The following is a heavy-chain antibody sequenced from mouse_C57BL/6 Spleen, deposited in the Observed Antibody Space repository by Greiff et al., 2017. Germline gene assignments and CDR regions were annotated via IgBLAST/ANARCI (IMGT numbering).Heavy chain of an antibody. CDR3: ARNSGYSKSFAY. V-gene: IGHV2-2*01. D-gene: IGHD2-5*01. Sequence: VQLQQSGPGLVQPSQSLSITCTVSGFSLTSYGVHWVRQSPGKGLEWLGVIWSGGSTDYNAAFISRLSISKDNSKSQVFFKMISLQADDTAIYYCARNSGYSKSFAYWGQGTLVTVSA. CDR1: GFSLTSYG. J-gene: IGHJ3*01. CDR2: IWSGGST.